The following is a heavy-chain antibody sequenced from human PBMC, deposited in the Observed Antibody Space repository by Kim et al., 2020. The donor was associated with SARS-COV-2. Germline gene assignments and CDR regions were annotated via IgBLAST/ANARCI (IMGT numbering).Heavy chain of an antibody. D-gene: IGHD3-9*01. CDR2: T. Sequence: TIYAQKFQGRVTMTEDTSTDTAYMELSSLRSEDTAVYYCAQYDILTGFDYWGQGTLVTVSS. V-gene: IGHV1-24*01. CDR3: AQYDILTGFDY. J-gene: IGHJ4*02.